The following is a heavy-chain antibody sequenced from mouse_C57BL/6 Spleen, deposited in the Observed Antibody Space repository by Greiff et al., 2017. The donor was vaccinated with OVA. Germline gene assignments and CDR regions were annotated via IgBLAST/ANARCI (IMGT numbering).Heavy chain of an antibody. CDR3: ARRTGTGYYYAMDY. CDR2: IYPGDGDT. Sequence: QVHVKQSGPELVKPGASVKISCKASGYAFSSSWMNWVKQRPGKGLEWIGRIYPGDGDTNYNGKFKGKATLTADKSSSTAYMQLSSLTSEDSAVYFCARRTGTGYYYAMDYWGQGTSVTVSS. CDR1: GYAFSSSW. J-gene: IGHJ4*01. D-gene: IGHD4-1*01. V-gene: IGHV1-82*01.